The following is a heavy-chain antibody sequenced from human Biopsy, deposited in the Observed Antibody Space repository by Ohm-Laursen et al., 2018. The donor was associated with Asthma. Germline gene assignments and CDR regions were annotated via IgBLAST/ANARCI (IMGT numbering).Heavy chain of an antibody. Sequence: SVKVSCKASGFTLIDYGLTWVRQAPGQVLEWLGWISAYNGATNFAQKFQGRFTMTTETSTNTAFMELRRLKSDDSAVYFCARGLGDLDSWGQGSLVIVSS. D-gene: IGHD2-21*02. CDR2: ISAYNGAT. J-gene: IGHJ4*02. CDR1: GFTLIDYG. V-gene: IGHV1-18*01. CDR3: ARGLGDLDS.